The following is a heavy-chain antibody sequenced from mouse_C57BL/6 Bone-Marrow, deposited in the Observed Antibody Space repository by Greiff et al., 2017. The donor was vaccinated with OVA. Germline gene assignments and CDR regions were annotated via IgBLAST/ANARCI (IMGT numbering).Heavy chain of an antibody. CDR2: IWSGGST. Sequence: VMLVESGPGLVQPSQRLSITCTVSGFSLTSYGVHWVRQSPGKGLEWLGVIWSGGSTDYNAAFISRLSISKDNSKSQVFFKMNSLQADDTAIYYCARGDYSNYFLFAYWGQGTLVTVSA. CDR1: GFSLTSYG. V-gene: IGHV2-2*01. D-gene: IGHD2-5*01. CDR3: ARGDYSNYFLFAY. J-gene: IGHJ3*01.